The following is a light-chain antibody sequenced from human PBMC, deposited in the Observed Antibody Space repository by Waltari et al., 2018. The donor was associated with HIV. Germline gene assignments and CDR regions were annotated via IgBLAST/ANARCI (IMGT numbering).Light chain of an antibody. Sequence: QSALTQPASVSGSPGQSITISCAGTSSDVGGYNYVSWYQQPPGKAPKLMIYAVSKRPSGVSNRFSGSKSGNTASLTISGLQAEDEADYYCCSYARTSTYVFGTGTKVTVL. J-gene: IGLJ1*01. CDR2: AVS. V-gene: IGLV2-23*02. CDR1: SSDVGGYNY. CDR3: CSYARTSTYV.